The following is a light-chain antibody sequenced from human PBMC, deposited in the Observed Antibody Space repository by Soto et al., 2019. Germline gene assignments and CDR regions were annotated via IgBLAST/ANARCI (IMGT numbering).Light chain of an antibody. CDR1: QSVSSSY. V-gene: IGKV3-20*01. CDR3: QQYGSSPHT. J-gene: IGKJ2*01. CDR2: GAS. Sequence: EIVLTQSPGTLSLSPGERATLSCRASQSVSSSYLAWYQQKPGQAPRLLIYGASRRATGIPDMFSGSESGTDFTLTISRLEPEDCAVYYCQQYGSSPHTFGQGTKLEIK.